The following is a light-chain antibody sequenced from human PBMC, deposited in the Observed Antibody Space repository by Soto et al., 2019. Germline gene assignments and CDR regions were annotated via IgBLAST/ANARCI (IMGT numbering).Light chain of an antibody. CDR1: QDLKTY. CDR3: QHLNNYPPFT. J-gene: IGKJ3*01. CDR2: GTF. Sequence: IQLTQSPSSLSASVGDRVSITCRASQDLKTYLAWYQQKQGKAPKLLISGTFPLQSGVPSRFNGSGSGTDFTLTISRLQPEDFATYYYQHLNNYPPFTFGPGTKVDLE. V-gene: IGKV1-9*01.